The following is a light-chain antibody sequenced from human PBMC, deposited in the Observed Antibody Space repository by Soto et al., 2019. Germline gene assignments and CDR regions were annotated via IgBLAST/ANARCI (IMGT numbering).Light chain of an antibody. J-gene: IGKJ4*01. CDR3: PPRTNSPIP. V-gene: IGKV3-11*01. Sequence: EVVWRESRVSPSPSQGETGTLTCMASQYVGTSLAWYQHKPGQAPRLLIYYTSNRATGIPARFSRRASGTDFPLTLSLLQPEDFPVYFCPPRTNSPIPFAGGTMVDI. CDR1: QYVGTS. CDR2: YTS.